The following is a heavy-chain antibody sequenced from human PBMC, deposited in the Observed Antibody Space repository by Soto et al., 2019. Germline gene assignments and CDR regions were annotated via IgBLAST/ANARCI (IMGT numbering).Heavy chain of an antibody. D-gene: IGHD2-21*02. Sequence: QVQLVQSGAEVKKPGASVKVSCKASGYTFTSYYMHWVRQAPGQGLEWMGIINPSGGSTSYAQKFQGRGTMTRDTSTSTVYMELSSLRCEDTAVYYCARDCGGDCYEEDVWGQGTTVTVSS. J-gene: IGHJ6*02. CDR3: ARDCGGDCYEEDV. V-gene: IGHV1-46*03. CDR2: INPSGGST. CDR1: GYTFTSYY.